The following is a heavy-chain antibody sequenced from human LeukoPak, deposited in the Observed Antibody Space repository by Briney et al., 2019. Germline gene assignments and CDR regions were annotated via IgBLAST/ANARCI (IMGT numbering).Heavy chain of an antibody. D-gene: IGHD3-22*01. CDR3: ARYFDNTGYSWRRFDY. J-gene: IGHJ4*02. CDR1: GFTFSSFW. CDR2: IKQDGGDK. V-gene: IGHV3-7*01. Sequence: GGSLRLSCAASGFTFSSFWMTWVRQAPGKGPEWLATIKQDGGDKWYVDSVKSRFAISRDNAKNSLYLQMNSLRAEDTAVYYCARYFDNTGYSWRRFDYWGQGALVTVSS.